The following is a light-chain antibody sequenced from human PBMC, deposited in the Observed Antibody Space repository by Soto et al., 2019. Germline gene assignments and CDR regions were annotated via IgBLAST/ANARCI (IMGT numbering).Light chain of an antibody. J-gene: IGLJ1*01. CDR2: EVI. CDR1: SSDVGDYNY. CDR3: TSYSVSNTYV. Sequence: HSALTQALSASGVAVQAVPIICTGTSSDVGDYNYVSWYQQHPGKAPKLMIYEVIKRPSGVPDRFSGSKSGNTASLTVSWLQAEDEADYYCTSYSVSNTYVFGTGTKVTVL. V-gene: IGLV2-8*01.